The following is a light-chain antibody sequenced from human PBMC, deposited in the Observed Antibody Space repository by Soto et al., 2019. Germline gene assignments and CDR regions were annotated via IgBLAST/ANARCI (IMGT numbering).Light chain of an antibody. V-gene: IGLV2-14*01. CDR2: EVS. Sequence: QSALTQPASVSGSLGQSITISCTGTSSDVGGYNYVSWYQQHPGKAPKLMIYEVSNRPSGVSNRFSGYKTGNTASLTISGLQAEDEADYYCSSYTSSSTRVFGGGTHLTVL. CDR3: SSYTSSSTRV. J-gene: IGLJ7*01. CDR1: SSDVGGYNY.